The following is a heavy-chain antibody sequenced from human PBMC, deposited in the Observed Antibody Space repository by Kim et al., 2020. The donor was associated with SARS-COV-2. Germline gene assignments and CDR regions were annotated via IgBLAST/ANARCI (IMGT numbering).Heavy chain of an antibody. CDR3: LAEIGSRSFGH. D-gene: IGHD3-10*01. CDR2: IAYDGSHI. Sequence: GGSLRLSSEASGFTFSAHALHWVRQAPGEGLEWVALIAYDGSHISYPDSVKGRFIISRDNIKSTLYLQMNSLRPEDTAVYYCLAEIGSRSFGHWGQGTLVTVSS. V-gene: IGHV3-30*04. CDR1: GFTFSAHA. J-gene: IGHJ4*02.